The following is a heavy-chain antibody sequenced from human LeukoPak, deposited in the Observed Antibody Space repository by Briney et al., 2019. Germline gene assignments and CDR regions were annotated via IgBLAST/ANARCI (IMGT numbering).Heavy chain of an antibody. D-gene: IGHD2-8*01. CDR1: GGSISSYY. CDR3: AKDHCSNGVCSGLDP. Sequence: PSETLSLTCTVSGGSISSYYWSWIRQPPGKGLEWIGSIYYTGSTKHNPSLKSRVTISADTSKNRFSLKVSSVTAADTAVYYCAKDHCSNGVCSGLDPWGQGTLDTVSS. V-gene: IGHV4-59*01. CDR2: IYYTGST. J-gene: IGHJ5*02.